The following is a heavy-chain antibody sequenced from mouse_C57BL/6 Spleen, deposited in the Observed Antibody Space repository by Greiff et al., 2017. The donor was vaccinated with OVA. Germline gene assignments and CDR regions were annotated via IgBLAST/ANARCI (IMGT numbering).Heavy chain of an antibody. CDR3: ARAPITTVVARYWYFDV. Sequence: EVMLVESGGGLVKPGGSLKLSCAASGFTFSSYAMSWVRQTPEKRLEWVATISDGGSYTYYPDNVKGRFTISRDNAKNNLYLQMSHLKSEDTAMYYCARAPITTVVARYWYFDVWGTGTTVTVSS. V-gene: IGHV5-4*03. CDR1: GFTFSSYA. CDR2: ISDGGSYT. D-gene: IGHD1-1*01. J-gene: IGHJ1*03.